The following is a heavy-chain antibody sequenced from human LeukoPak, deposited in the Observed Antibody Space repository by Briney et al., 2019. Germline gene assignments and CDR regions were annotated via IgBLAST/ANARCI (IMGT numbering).Heavy chain of an antibody. J-gene: IGHJ4*02. CDR3: AKDRETLYDSSGYPDY. CDR1: GFTFSSYG. CDR2: ISYDGSNK. D-gene: IGHD3-22*01. Sequence: PGRSLRLSCAASGFTFSSYGMHWVRQAPGKGLEWVAVISYDGSNKYYADSVKGRFTISRDNSKNTLYLQMNSLRAEDTAVYYCAKDRETLYDSSGYPDYWGQGTLVTVSP. V-gene: IGHV3-30*18.